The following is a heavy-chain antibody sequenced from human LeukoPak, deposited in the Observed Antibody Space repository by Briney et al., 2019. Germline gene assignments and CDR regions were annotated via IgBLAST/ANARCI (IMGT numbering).Heavy chain of an antibody. Sequence: SETLSLTCTVSGGSISSGSYYWSWIRQPPGKGLEWIGRIYTSGRTNYNPSHKSRVTISVDTSKNQFSLKLSSVTAADTAVYYCARDITIFGWFDPWGQGTLVTVSS. D-gene: IGHD3-9*01. J-gene: IGHJ5*02. CDR3: ARDITIFGWFDP. CDR1: GGSISSGSYY. V-gene: IGHV4-61*02. CDR2: IYTSGRT.